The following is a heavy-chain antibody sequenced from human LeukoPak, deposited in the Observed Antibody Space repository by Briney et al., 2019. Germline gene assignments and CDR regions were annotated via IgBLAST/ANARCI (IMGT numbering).Heavy chain of an antibody. CDR2: ISSNGGST. Sequence: GGSLRLSCAASGFTFSSYAMHWVRQAPGKGLEYVSAISSNGGSTYYANSVKGRFTISRDNSRNTLYLQMGSLRAEDMAVYYCARTMVRGVITPVYFDYWGQGTLVTVSS. D-gene: IGHD3-10*01. V-gene: IGHV3-64*01. J-gene: IGHJ4*02. CDR1: GFTFSSYA. CDR3: ARTMVRGVITPVYFDY.